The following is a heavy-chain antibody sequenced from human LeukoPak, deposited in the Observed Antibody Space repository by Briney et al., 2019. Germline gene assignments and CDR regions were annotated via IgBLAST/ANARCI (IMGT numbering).Heavy chain of an antibody. CDR3: ARRSIAAAEDY. CDR2: IYPGDSDT. Sequence: GESLKISCKGSGYSFTSYWIGWVRQMPGKGLGWMGIIYPGDSDTRYSPSFQGQVTISADKSISTAYLQWSSLKALDTAMYYCARRSIAAAEDYWGQGTLVTVSS. D-gene: IGHD6-13*01. J-gene: IGHJ4*02. CDR1: GYSFTSYW. V-gene: IGHV5-51*01.